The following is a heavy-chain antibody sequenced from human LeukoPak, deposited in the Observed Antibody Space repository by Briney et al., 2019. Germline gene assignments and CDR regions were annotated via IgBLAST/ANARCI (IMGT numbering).Heavy chain of an antibody. Sequence: SETPSLTCTVSGGSINIHYWSWIRQPPGKALEGIGYIFNGGRTNYNPSLMSRVPSSLDTSRDQFSLRLSSVTAADKAIYYCASRPAGDTWYGVFDYWSQGTLVTVSS. CDR1: GGSINIHY. V-gene: IGHV4-59*11. CDR3: ASRPAGDTWYGVFDY. J-gene: IGHJ4*02. D-gene: IGHD6-13*01. CDR2: IFNGGRT.